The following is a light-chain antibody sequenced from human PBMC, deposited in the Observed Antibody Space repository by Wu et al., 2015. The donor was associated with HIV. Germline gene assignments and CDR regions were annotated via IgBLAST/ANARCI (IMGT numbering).Light chain of an antibody. J-gene: IGKJ4*01. CDR1: QDVNNY. CDR2: RTS. Sequence: RVTQSPASLSAFAGDRVTITCRSSQDVNNYLAWYQQKPGKAPKLLIYRTSILQTGVPSRFSGGVSGAGFTLTIDSLQSEDVATYHCLQYNYYPPLTFGGGTKV. V-gene: IGKV1-8*01. CDR3: LQYNYYPPLT.